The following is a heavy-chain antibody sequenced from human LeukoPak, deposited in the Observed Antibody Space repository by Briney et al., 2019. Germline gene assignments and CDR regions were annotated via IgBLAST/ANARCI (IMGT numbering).Heavy chain of an antibody. Sequence: PSETLSLTCTVSGGSISSSSYYWGWIRQPPGKGLEWIGEINHSGSTNYNPSLKSRVTISVDTSKNQFSLKLSSVTAADTAVYYCARRGFWSGYGYFDYWGQGTLVTVSS. CDR2: INHSGST. J-gene: IGHJ4*02. CDR3: ARRGFWSGYGYFDY. D-gene: IGHD3-3*01. V-gene: IGHV4-39*07. CDR1: GGSISSSSYY.